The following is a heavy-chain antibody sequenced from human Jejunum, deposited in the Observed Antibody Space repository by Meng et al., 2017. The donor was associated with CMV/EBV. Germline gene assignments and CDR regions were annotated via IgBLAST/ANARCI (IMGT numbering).Heavy chain of an antibody. J-gene: IGHJ4*02. D-gene: IGHD6-19*01. Sequence: QVQLQESGPGRVKPSETLSLTCSVSGGSMISYYWSWIRQPAGKGLEWIGHIYTSGSTNYSPSLKSRVTMSLDTAKNQFSLKVSSVTAADTAVYYCARLSKDGWSTFDYWGQGTLVTVSS. CDR3: ARLSKDGWSTFDY. V-gene: IGHV4-4*07. CDR2: IYTSGST. CDR1: GGSMISYY.